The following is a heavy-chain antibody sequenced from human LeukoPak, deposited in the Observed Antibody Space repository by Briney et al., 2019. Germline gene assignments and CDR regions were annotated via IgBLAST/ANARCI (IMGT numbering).Heavy chain of an antibody. D-gene: IGHD2-2*01. CDR3: ARIVVVPAARVYYYMDV. J-gene: IGHJ6*03. V-gene: IGHV4-59*01. CDR2: IYYSGST. Sequence: PSETLSLTCTVSGGSISSYYWSWIRQPPGKGLEWIGYIYYSGSTNYNPSLKSRVTISVDTSKNQFSLKLSSVTAADTAVYYCARIVVVPAARVYYYMDVWGKGTKVTVSS. CDR1: GGSISSYY.